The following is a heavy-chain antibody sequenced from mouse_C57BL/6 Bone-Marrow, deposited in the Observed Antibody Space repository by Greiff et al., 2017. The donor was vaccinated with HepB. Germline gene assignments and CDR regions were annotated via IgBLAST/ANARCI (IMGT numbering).Heavy chain of an antibody. V-gene: IGHV1-26*01. CDR3: VSTVVATDYAMDY. CDR2: INPNNGGT. Sequence: EVQLQQSGPELVKPGASVKISCKASGYTFTDYYMNWVKQSHGKSLEWIGDINPNNGGTSYNQKFKGKATLTVDKSSSTAYMELRSLTSEDSAVYYCVSTVVATDYAMDYWGQGTSVTVSS. D-gene: IGHD1-1*01. CDR1: GYTFTDYY. J-gene: IGHJ4*01.